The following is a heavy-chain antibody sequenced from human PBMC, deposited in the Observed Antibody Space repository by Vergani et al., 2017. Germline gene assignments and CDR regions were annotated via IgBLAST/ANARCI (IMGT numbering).Heavy chain of an antibody. Sequence: EVQLVESGGGLVQPGGSLRLSCAASGFTFSSYWMSWVRQAPWKGLEWVANIKQDGSEKYYVDSVKGRFTISRDNAKNSLYLQMNSLRAEDTAVYYCARPGQGGMLAPDYWGQGTLVTVSS. V-gene: IGHV3-7*01. CDR1: GFTFSSYW. CDR2: IKQDGSEK. J-gene: IGHJ4*02. D-gene: IGHD3-16*01. CDR3: ARPGQGGMLAPDY.